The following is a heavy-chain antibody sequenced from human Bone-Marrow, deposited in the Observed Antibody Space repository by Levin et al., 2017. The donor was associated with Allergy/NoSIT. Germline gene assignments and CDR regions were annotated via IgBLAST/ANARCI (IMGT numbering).Heavy chain of an antibody. CDR1: GGSFSGYY. J-gene: IGHJ5*02. Sequence: PSETLSLTCAVYGGSFSGYYWSWIRQPPGKGLEWIGEINHSGSTNYNPSLKSRVTISVDTSKNQFSLKLSSVTAADTAVYYCARGIGGVTMVRGGANWFDPWGQGTLVTVSS. V-gene: IGHV4-34*01. CDR3: ARGIGGVTMVRGGANWFDP. D-gene: IGHD3-10*01. CDR2: INHSGST.